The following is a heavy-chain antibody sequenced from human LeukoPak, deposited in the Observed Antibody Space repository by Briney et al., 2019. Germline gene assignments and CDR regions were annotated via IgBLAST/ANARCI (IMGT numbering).Heavy chain of an antibody. CDR2: IYTSGST. J-gene: IGHJ4*02. CDR1: GGSISSGSYY. V-gene: IGHV4-61*02. Sequence: SETLSLTCTVSGGSISSGSYYWSWIRQPAGKGLEWIGRIYTSGSTNYNPSLKSQVTISVDTSKNQFSLKLSSVTAADTAVYYCAREGARYSGYDSWGQGTLVTVSS. D-gene: IGHD5-12*01. CDR3: AREGARYSGYDS.